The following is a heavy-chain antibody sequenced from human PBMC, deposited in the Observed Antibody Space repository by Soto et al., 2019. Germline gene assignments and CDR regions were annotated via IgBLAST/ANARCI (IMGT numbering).Heavy chain of an antibody. CDR2: ICGSGGST. CDR3: AKDLDYYGSGSYRETFYYYGMDI. Sequence: GGSLRLSCAASGFTFSSYAMSWVRQAPGKRLEWVSAICGSGGSTYSAYSVKGRFTISRDNSKNTLYLQMNSLRAEGTAVYYCAKDLDYYGSGSYRETFYYYGMDIWGQGTTVTVSS. J-gene: IGHJ6*02. V-gene: IGHV3-23*01. CDR1: GFTFSSYA. D-gene: IGHD3-10*01.